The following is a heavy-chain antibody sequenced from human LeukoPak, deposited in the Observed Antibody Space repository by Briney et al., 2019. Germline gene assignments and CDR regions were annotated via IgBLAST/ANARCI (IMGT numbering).Heavy chain of an antibody. D-gene: IGHD2-21*02. V-gene: IGHV5-51*01. CDR1: GYSFTNYW. CDR3: ARRMTADYFDL. Sequence: GESLKISCKGSGYSFTNYWIAWVRQMPGKGLEWMGIIYPGDSDTRYSPFFQGQVTISADKSFSTAYLQLSSLKASGTAMYYCARRMTADYFDLWGRGTLVTVSS. CDR2: IYPGDSDT. J-gene: IGHJ2*01.